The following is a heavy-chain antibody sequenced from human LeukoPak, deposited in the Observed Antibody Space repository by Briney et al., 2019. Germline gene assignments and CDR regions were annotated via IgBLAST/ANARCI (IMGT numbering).Heavy chain of an antibody. CDR1: GFTFSSYS. D-gene: IGHD6-13*01. CDR2: ISSSSSYI. V-gene: IGHV3-21*01. Sequence: GGSLRLSCAASGFTFSSYSMNWVRQAPGKGLEWVSSISSSSSYIYYADSVEGRFTISRDNAKNSLYLQMNSLRAEDTAVYYCARDLGASSSWYRKGAFDIWGQGTMVTVSS. J-gene: IGHJ3*02. CDR3: ARDLGASSSWYRKGAFDI.